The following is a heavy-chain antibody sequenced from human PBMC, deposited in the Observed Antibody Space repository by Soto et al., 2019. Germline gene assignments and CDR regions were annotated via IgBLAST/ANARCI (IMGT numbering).Heavy chain of an antibody. J-gene: IGHJ4*02. CDR2: IDPSDSQT. CDR3: ARQIYDSDTGPNFQYYFDS. D-gene: IGHD3-22*01. CDR1: GYSFAGYW. V-gene: IGHV5-10-1*01. Sequence: PGESLKISCMGSGYSFAGYWITWVRQKPGKGLEWMGRIDPSDSQTYYSPSFRGHVTISVTKSITTVFLQWSSLRASDTAMYYCARQIYDSDTGPNFQYYFDSWGQGTQVTVSS.